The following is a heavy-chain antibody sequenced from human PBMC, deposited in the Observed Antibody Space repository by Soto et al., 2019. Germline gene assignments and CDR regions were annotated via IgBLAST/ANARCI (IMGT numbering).Heavy chain of an antibody. V-gene: IGHV4-39*01. CDR3: ARRNIGYCISTSCYIPYYFDY. Sequence: PSETLSLTCTVSGGSISSSSYYWGWIRQPPGKGLEWIGSIYYSGSTYYNPSLKSRVTISVDTSKNQFSLKLSSVTAADTAVYYCARRNIGYCISTSCYIPYYFDYWGQGTLVTVSS. CDR1: GGSISSSSYY. CDR2: IYYSGST. D-gene: IGHD2-2*02. J-gene: IGHJ4*02.